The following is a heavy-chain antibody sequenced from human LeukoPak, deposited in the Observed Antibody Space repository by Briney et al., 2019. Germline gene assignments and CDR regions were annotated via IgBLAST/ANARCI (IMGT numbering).Heavy chain of an antibody. J-gene: IGHJ4*02. CDR2: VSYDGSNK. CDR1: GFTVSSNY. D-gene: IGHD2-15*01. V-gene: IGHV3-30*18. Sequence: GGSPRLSCAVSGFTVSSNYMSWVRQAPGKGLEWVAVVSYDGSNKYYTDSVKGRFTISRDNSKNTLYLQMNSLRVEDTAVYYCAKDRSWSSPDNWGQGTLVTVSS. CDR3: AKDRSWSSPDN.